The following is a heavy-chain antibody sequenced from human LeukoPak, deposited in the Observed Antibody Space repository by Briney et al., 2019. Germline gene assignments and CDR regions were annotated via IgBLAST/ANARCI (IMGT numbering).Heavy chain of an antibody. V-gene: IGHV1-3*01. J-gene: IGHJ4*02. Sequence: GASVKVSCKASGYTFTSYAMHWVRQAPGQRLEWMGWINAGNGNTKYSQKFQGRVTITRDTSASTAYMELSSLRSEDTAVYYCARNKWGDYDFDYWGQGTLVTVSS. CDR1: GYTFTSYA. D-gene: IGHD4-17*01. CDR2: INAGNGNT. CDR3: ARNKWGDYDFDY.